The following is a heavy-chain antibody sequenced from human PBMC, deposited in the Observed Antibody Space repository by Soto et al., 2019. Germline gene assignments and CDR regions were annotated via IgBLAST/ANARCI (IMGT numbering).Heavy chain of an antibody. D-gene: IGHD3-22*01. CDR2: IYPGDSDT. Sequence: GESLKISCKCSAYSFTSYWIAWVRQMPGKGLEWMGIIYPGDSDTRYSPSFQGQVTISADKSFSTAYLQWSSLKASDTAMYYCARLSMIVVPYFAYWGQGALVTVSS. V-gene: IGHV5-51*01. CDR3: ARLSMIVVPYFAY. CDR1: AYSFTSYW. J-gene: IGHJ4*02.